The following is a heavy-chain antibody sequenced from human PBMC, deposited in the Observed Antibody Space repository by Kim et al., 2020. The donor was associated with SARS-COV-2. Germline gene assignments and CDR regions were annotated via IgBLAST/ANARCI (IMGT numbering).Heavy chain of an antibody. CDR2: ISSSSSYI. CDR1: GLTFSSYS. V-gene: IGHV3-21*01. D-gene: IGHD6-19*01. J-gene: IGHJ4*02. Sequence: GGSLRLSCAASGLTFSSYSMNWVRQAPGKGLEWVSSISSSSSYIYYADSVKGRFTISRDNAKNSLYLQMNSLRAEDTAVYYCARTPKYSSGWYDYWGQGTLVTVSS. CDR3: ARTPKYSSGWYDY.